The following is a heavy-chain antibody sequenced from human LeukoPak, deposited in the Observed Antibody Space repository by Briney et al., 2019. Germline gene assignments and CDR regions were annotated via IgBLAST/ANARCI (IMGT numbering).Heavy chain of an antibody. CDR3: ARVRSSFPNAFDI. Sequence: GASVKVSCKASGYTFTSYDINWVRQAPGQGLEWMGWINPNSGGTNYAQKFQGRVTMTRDTSISTAYMELSRLRSDDTAVYYCARVRSSFPNAFDIWGQGTMVTVSS. CDR1: GYTFTSYD. D-gene: IGHD6-13*01. J-gene: IGHJ3*02. V-gene: IGHV1-2*02. CDR2: INPNSGGT.